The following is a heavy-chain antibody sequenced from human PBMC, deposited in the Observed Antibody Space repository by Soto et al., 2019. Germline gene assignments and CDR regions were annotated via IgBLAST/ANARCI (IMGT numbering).Heavy chain of an antibody. CDR2: INHSGST. J-gene: IGHJ5*02. V-gene: IGHV4-34*01. Sequence: SETLSLTCAVYGGSFSGYYWSWIRQPPGKGLEWIGEINHSGSTNYNPSLKSRVTISVDTSKNQFSLKLSSVTAADTAVYYCAGCDIVVVPAASRSYNWFDPWCQGTLVTVSS. CDR3: AGCDIVVVPAASRSYNWFDP. CDR1: GGSFSGYY. D-gene: IGHD2-2*01.